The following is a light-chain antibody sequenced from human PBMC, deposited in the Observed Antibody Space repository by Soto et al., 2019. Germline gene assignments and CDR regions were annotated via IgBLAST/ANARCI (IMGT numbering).Light chain of an antibody. CDR1: QSVSSSY. J-gene: IGKJ2*01. CDR3: QQYGGSPYT. V-gene: IGKV3-20*01. CDR2: DAS. Sequence: EIVLTQSPGTLSLSPGERVTLSCRASQSVSSSYLAWYQQRPGQAPRLLIFDASSRATGIPDRFSASGSGTDFTLTISRLEPEDFAVYYCQQYGGSPYTFGQGTKLEVK.